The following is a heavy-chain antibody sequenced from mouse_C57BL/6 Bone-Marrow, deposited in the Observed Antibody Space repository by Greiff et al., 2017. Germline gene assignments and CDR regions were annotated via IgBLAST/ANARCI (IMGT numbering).Heavy chain of an antibody. CDR2: INPNNGGT. V-gene: IGHV1-18*01. J-gene: IGHJ1*03. CDR1: GYTFTDYN. CDR3: ARHYYGSSYYWYFDV. D-gene: IGHD1-1*01. Sequence: VQLQQSGPELVKPGASVKIPCKASGYTFTDYNMDWVKQSHGKSLEWIGDINPNNGGTIYNQKFKGKATLTVDKSSSTAYMELRSLTSEDTAVYYCARHYYGSSYYWYFDVWGTGTTVTVSS.